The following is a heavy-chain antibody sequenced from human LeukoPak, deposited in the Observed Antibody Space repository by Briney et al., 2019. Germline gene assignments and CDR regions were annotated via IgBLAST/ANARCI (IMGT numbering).Heavy chain of an antibody. Sequence: PGGSLRLSCAASGFTFSNYAMHWVRQAPGEGLVWLSRINTDGSTTNYADSVKGRFTISRDNAKNTLYLQMSSLRVEDTAVYYCARDKPIDYWGQGTLVTVSS. CDR1: GFTFSNYA. V-gene: IGHV3-74*01. CDR3: ARDKPIDY. J-gene: IGHJ4*02. CDR2: INTDGSTT.